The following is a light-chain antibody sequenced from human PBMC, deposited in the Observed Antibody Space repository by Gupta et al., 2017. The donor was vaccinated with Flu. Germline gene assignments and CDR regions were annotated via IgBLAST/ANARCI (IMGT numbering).Light chain of an antibody. CDR2: EVT. J-gene: IGLJ1*01. CDR1: SSDIGAYNF. Sequence: SALTQPPSASGSPGQSVTISCTGTSSDIGAYNFFSWHQQYPGQAPKRIVYEVTKRPAGVPGRFSASKSGNTASLTVTGRQEEEEADYYYKAHTRNDGFVFGTGTGVTVL. V-gene: IGLV2-8*01. CDR3: KAHTRNDGFV.